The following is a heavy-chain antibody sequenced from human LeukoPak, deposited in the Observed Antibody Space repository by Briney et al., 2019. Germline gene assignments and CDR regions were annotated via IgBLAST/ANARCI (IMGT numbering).Heavy chain of an antibody. D-gene: IGHD1-7*01. Sequence: ASVKVSCKASGYTFTSYGISWVRQAPGQGLEWMGWISAYNGNTNYAQKFQGRVTMTRNTSISTAYMELSSLRSEDTAVYYCARGSELLMDVWGQGTTVTVSS. CDR2: ISAYNGNT. J-gene: IGHJ6*02. CDR3: ARGSELLMDV. CDR1: GYTFTSYG. V-gene: IGHV1-18*01.